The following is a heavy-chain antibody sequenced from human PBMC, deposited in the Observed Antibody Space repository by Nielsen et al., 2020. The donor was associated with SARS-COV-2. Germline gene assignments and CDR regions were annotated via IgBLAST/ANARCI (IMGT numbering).Heavy chain of an antibody. V-gene: IGHV4-34*01. D-gene: IGHD4-17*01. Sequence: SETLSLTCAVYGGSFSGYYWSWIRQPPGKGLEWIGEINHSGSTNYNPSLKSRVTISVDTSKNQFSLKLSSVTAADTAVYYCAGHRKYGDYVGYYYGMDVWGQGTTVTVSS. CDR1: GGSFSGYY. J-gene: IGHJ6*02. CDR2: INHSGST. CDR3: AGHRKYGDYVGYYYGMDV.